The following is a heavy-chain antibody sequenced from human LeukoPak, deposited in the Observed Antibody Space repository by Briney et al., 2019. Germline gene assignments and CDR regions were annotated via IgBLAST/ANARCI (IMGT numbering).Heavy chain of an antibody. V-gene: IGHV1-8*01. D-gene: IGHD3-9*01. CDR1: GYTFTSYD. CDR2: MNPNSGNT. J-gene: IGHJ4*02. CDR3: ARVYDILTGYYEFDY. Sequence: ASVKVSCKASGYTFTSYDINWVRQATGQGLEWMGWMNPNSGNTGYAQKFQGRVTVTRNTSISTAYMELSSLRSEDTAVYYCARVYDILTGYYEFDYWGQGTLVTVSS.